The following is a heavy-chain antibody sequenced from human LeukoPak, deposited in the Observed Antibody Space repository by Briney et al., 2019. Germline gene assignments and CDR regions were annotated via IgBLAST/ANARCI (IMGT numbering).Heavy chain of an antibody. D-gene: IGHD3-16*02. J-gene: IGHJ3*02. CDR2: IRGSGAST. CDR1: GFTFNSYV. CDR3: AKGYYEHIWGSYRSDVFGM. Sequence: GGSLRLPCAASGFTFNSYVMSWVRQAPGKGLEWVSVIRGSGASTWYAESVKGRFTISRDNSKNTVYLQMNYLRAEDTALYYCAKGYYEHIWGSYRSDVFGMWGQGTMVTVSS. V-gene: IGHV3-23*01.